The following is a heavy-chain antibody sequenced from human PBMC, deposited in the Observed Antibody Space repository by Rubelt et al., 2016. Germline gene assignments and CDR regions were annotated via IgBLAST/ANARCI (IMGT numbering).Heavy chain of an antibody. CDR3: ARVGARAARKIYYFDY. Sequence: QVQLVQSGAEVKKPGASVKVSCKASGYTFTSYGISWVRQAPGQGLEWMGWISAYNGNTNYAQKLQGRFTMTTDTSTSTAYSELRSLRSDDTAVYYCARVGARAARKIYYFDYWGQGTLVTVSS. V-gene: IGHV1-18*01. D-gene: IGHD6-6*01. CDR1: GYTFTSYG. J-gene: IGHJ4*02. CDR2: ISAYNGNT.